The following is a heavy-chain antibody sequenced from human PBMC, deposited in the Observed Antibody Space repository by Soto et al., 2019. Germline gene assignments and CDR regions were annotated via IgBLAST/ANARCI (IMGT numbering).Heavy chain of an antibody. CDR3: ARDHRGYCSGGSCYSPFDY. CDR2: IIPIFGTA. Sequence: QVQLVQSGAEVKKPGSSVKVSCKASGGTFSSYAISWVRQAPGQGLEWMGGIIPIFGTANYAQKFQGRVTITADESTSTAYMELSSLRSEDTAVYYCARDHRGYCSGGSCYSPFDYWGQGTLVTVSS. J-gene: IGHJ4*02. D-gene: IGHD2-15*01. V-gene: IGHV1-69*01. CDR1: GGTFSSYA.